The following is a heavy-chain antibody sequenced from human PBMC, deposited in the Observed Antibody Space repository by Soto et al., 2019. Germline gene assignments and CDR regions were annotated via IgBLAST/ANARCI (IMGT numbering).Heavy chain of an antibody. Sequence: EVQLVESGGGLIQPGGSLRLSCAASGFTVSSNYMSWVRQAPGKGLEWVSVIYSGGSTYYADSVKGRFTISRDNSKNTLYLQMNSLRAEDTAVYYCARDGKAAADPNYYYYGMDVWGQGTTFTVSS. CDR3: ARDGKAAADPNYYYYGMDV. V-gene: IGHV3-53*01. J-gene: IGHJ6*02. CDR2: IYSGGST. D-gene: IGHD6-13*01. CDR1: GFTVSSNY.